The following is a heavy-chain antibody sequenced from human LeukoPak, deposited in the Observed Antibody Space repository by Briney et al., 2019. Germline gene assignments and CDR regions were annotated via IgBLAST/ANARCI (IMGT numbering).Heavy chain of an antibody. J-gene: IGHJ6*02. V-gene: IGHV3-74*01. CDR2: IIKDGSST. D-gene: IGHD3-10*01. CDR1: GFTFSNYW. CDR3: VRGDHGSGSYLSYYYFGMDV. Sequence: GGSLRLSCAASGFTFSNYWMHWVRQVPGKGLVWLPRIIKDGSSTDYADSVKGRFTISRDNAKNTLYLQMNSLSAEDTAVYYCVRGDHGSGSYLSYYYFGMDVWGQGTTVTVSS.